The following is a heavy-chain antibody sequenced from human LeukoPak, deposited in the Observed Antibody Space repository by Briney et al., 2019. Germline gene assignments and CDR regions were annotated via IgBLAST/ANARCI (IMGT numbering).Heavy chain of an antibody. Sequence: GGSLRLSCAASGFTFDDYAMHWVRQAPGKGLEWVSGISWNSGSIGYADSVKGRFTISRDNAKNSLYLEMKSLRTEDTALYYCVKGGAVAGTFEFWGQGTLVTVSS. CDR1: GFTFDDYA. CDR2: ISWNSGSI. V-gene: IGHV3-9*01. D-gene: IGHD6-19*01. CDR3: VKGGAVAGTFEF. J-gene: IGHJ4*02.